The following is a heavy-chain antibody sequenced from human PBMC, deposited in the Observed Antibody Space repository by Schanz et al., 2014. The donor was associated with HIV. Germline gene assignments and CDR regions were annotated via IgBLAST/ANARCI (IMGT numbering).Heavy chain of an antibody. Sequence: QVQLVQSGAEVMKPGAPVKVSCKASGYTFINHDINWVRQAPGQGLEWMGWMNPKSGNSGSAQQFQGRVTMTRNISINTAYMELRSLRSEDTAVYYCARGGRSTTGRVHDYWGQGTLVTVSS. CDR2: MNPKSGNS. CDR1: GYTFINHD. J-gene: IGHJ4*02. V-gene: IGHV1-8*01. D-gene: IGHD1-1*01. CDR3: ARGGRSTTGRVHDY.